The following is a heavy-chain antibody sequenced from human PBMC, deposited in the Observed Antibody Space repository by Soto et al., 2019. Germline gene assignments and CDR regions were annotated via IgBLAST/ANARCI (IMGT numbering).Heavy chain of an antibody. CDR2: INHSGST. Sequence: QVQLQQWGAGLLKPSETLSLTCAVYGGSFSGYYWSWIRQPPGKGLEWIGEINHSGSTNYNPSLKSRVTISVDTSKSQFSLKLSSVTAADTAVYYCARVRDIDGWLRPNYFDYWGQGTLVTVSS. CDR1: GGSFSGYY. CDR3: ARVRDIDGWLRPNYFDY. V-gene: IGHV4-34*01. J-gene: IGHJ4*02. D-gene: IGHD5-12*01.